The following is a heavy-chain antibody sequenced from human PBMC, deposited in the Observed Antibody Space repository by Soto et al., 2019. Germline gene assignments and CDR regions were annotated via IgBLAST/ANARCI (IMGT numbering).Heavy chain of an antibody. J-gene: IGHJ5*02. Sequence: SETLSLTCTVSGGSVSSGSYYWSWIRQPPGKGLEWIGYVYYSGSTKYNPSLKSRVTISVDTSKNQFSLKLSSVTAADTAVYYCARSYSSYGYPFWFDPWGQGTLVTVSS. CDR2: VYYSGST. CDR3: ARSYSSYGYPFWFDP. V-gene: IGHV4-61*01. CDR1: GGSVSSGSYY. D-gene: IGHD5-18*01.